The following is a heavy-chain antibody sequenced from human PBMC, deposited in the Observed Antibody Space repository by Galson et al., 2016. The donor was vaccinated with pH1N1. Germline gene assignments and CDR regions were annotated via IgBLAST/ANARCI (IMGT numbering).Heavy chain of an antibody. Sequence: SLRLSCAASGFTFSIFAMHWVRQAPGEGLEWVAVISSSGDNIFYADSVKGRFTISRDSSKNTLYLQMNNLRPEDKAFYYCVRVRSSGYNYAQQFVDWGQGTLVTVSS. D-gene: IGHD5-18*01. CDR2: ISSSGDNI. CDR1: GFTFSIFA. CDR3: VRVRSSGYNYAQQFVD. V-gene: IGHV3-30-3*01. J-gene: IGHJ4*02.